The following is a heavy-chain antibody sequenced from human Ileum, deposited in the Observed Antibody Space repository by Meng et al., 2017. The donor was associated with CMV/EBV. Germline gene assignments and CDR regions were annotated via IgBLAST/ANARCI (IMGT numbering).Heavy chain of an antibody. CDR1: FTFSSYS. D-gene: IGHD3-9*01. CDR2: VSSSSRLI. CDR3: AAGHYDILTGYYSLDY. Sequence: FTFSSYSMNWVRQAPGKGLEWVSSVSSSSRLIYYTDSVKGRFTISRDNAKNSLYLQMNSLRAEDTAVFYCAAGHYDILTGYYSLDYWGQGTLVTVSS. J-gene: IGHJ4*02. V-gene: IGHV3-21*01.